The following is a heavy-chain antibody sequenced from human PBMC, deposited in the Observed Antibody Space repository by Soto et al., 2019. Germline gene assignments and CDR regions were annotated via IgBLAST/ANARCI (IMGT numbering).Heavy chain of an antibody. Sequence: QVQLQQWGAGLLKPSETLSLTCAVYGGSFSGYYCSWIRQPPGKGLEWIGEINHSGSTNYNPSLKSRVTISVDTSKNQFSLKLSSVTAADTAVYYCATPRGYGDPAFDIWGQGTMVTVSS. J-gene: IGHJ3*02. V-gene: IGHV4-34*01. D-gene: IGHD4-17*01. CDR2: INHSGST. CDR3: ATPRGYGDPAFDI. CDR1: GGSFSGYY.